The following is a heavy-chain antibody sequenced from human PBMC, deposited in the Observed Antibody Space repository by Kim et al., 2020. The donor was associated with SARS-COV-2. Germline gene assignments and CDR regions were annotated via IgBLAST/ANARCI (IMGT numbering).Heavy chain of an antibody. V-gene: IGHV3-23*01. J-gene: IGHJ3*02. Sequence: ADSVKGRFTISRDNSKNTLYLQMNSLRAEDTAVYYCAKLPYYDSSLDAFDIWGQGTMVTVSS. D-gene: IGHD3-22*01. CDR3: AKLPYYDSSLDAFDI.